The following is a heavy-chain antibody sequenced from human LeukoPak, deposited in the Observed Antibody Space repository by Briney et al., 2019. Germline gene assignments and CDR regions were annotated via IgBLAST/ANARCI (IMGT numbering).Heavy chain of an antibody. CDR3: GRHDSFIPY. J-gene: IGHJ4*02. Sequence: GGSLRLSCAASGFTFSYYAMTWVRQASGKGLEWVSSISDTGRRTYYTDSVKGRFTISRDDSKKTVYLEMSTLRAEDTAIYFCGRHDSFIPYWGQGTLVTVSS. CDR2: ISDTGRRT. D-gene: IGHD3-16*02. CDR1: GFTFSYYA. V-gene: IGHV3-23*01.